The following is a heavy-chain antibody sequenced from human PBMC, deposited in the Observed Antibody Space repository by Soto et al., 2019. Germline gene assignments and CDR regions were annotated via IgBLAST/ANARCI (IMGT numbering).Heavy chain of an antibody. CDR2: ISDDGSIK. CDR3: ARAIETAMDPCDY. D-gene: IGHD5-18*01. V-gene: IGHV3-30-3*01. Sequence: GGSLRLSCAASGFSFTTYAMHWVRQAPGKGLEWVAVISDDGSIKYYADSVKGRFTISRDNSKNTFYLQMNSLRGDDTALYYCARAIETAMDPCDYWGHGALVTVSS. J-gene: IGHJ4*01. CDR1: GFSFTTYA.